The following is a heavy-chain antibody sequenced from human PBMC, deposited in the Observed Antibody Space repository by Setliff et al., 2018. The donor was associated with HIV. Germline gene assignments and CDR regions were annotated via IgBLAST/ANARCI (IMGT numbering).Heavy chain of an antibody. Sequence: PSETLSLTCAVFGGSFTDYYWIWIRQPPGKGLEWIGEINHSGTTKYNPSLQSRVTISGDSSKNQFSLRLSSVTAADTAVYYCAEEGSWNDDSGAFNIWGQGTMVTVSS. D-gene: IGHD1-1*01. J-gene: IGHJ3*02. CDR2: INHSGTT. CDR3: AEEGSWNDDSGAFNI. V-gene: IGHV4-34*01. CDR1: GGSFTDYY.